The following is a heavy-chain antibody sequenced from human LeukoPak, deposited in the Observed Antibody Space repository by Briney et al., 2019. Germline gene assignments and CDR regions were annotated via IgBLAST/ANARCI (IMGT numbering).Heavy chain of an antibody. CDR3: ARDFYVGSKSYYIGY. Sequence: PGGSLRLSCAASGFTFSTYGMHWVRQAPGKGLEWVAVIWYDGSNKYYADSVKGRLTISRDNSKNTLYLQMNSLRAEDTAVYYCARDFYVGSKSYYIGYWDHGTLVTVSS. V-gene: IGHV3-33*01. D-gene: IGHD3-10*01. CDR2: IWYDGSNK. J-gene: IGHJ4*01. CDR1: GFTFSTYG.